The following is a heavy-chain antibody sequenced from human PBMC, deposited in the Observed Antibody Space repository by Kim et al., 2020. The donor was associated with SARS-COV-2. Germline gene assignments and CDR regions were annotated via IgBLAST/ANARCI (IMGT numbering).Heavy chain of an antibody. CDR3: ASLLEWLYY. Sequence: SETLSLTCTVSGGSISSSSYYWGWIRQPPGKGLEWIGSIYYSGSTYYNPSLKSRVTISVDTSKNQFSLKRSSVTAADTAVYYCASLLEWLYYWGQGTLVTVSS. D-gene: IGHD3-3*01. V-gene: IGHV4-39*01. CDR2: IYYSGST. CDR1: GGSISSSSYY. J-gene: IGHJ4*02.